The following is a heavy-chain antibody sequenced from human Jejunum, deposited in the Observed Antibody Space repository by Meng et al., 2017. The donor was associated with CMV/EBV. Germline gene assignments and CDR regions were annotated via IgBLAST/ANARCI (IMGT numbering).Heavy chain of an antibody. CDR1: GFIFSTYA. CDR3: SRGSLGPELRAGFDY. J-gene: IGHJ4*02. CDR2: ITYDGTQK. D-gene: IGHD1-7*01. V-gene: IGHV3-30-3*01. Sequence: VQLVESGGGVVQPGRSLRLSCAASGFIFSTYAMHCVRQAPDKGLEWVATITYDGTQKFYTDSVQGRFTISRDNSKNTLYLQMNSLRVEDTAVYYCSRGSLGPELRAGFDYWGQGTLVTVSS.